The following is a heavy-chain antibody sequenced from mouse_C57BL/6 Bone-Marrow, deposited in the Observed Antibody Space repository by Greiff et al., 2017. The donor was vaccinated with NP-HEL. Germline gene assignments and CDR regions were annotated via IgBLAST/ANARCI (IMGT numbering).Heavy chain of an antibody. Sequence: VKLVESGPGLVQPSQSLSITCTVSGFSLTSYGVHWVRPSPGKGLEWLGVIWRGGSTDYNAAFMSRLSITKDNSKSQVFFKMNSLQADDTAIYYCAPNWDSYYYAMDYWGQGTSVTVSS. CDR2: IWRGGST. V-gene: IGHV2-5*01. CDR3: APNWDSYYYAMDY. D-gene: IGHD4-1*01. J-gene: IGHJ4*01. CDR1: GFSLTSYG.